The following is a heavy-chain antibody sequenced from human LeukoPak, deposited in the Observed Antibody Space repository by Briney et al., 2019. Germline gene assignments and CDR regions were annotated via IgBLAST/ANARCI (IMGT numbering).Heavy chain of an antibody. V-gene: IGHV3-23*01. J-gene: IGHJ5*02. D-gene: IGHD4-17*01. CDR1: GFTFSSYP. CDR3: AKDVHGDYGDDNWFDP. Sequence: GGSLRLSCAASGFTFSSYPMSWVRQAPGKGLEWVSSISGSGDRTYYAESVKGRFTLSRDNSKNTLYLQMNSLRAEDTAVYYCAKDVHGDYGDDNWFDPWGQGTLVTVSS. CDR2: ISGSGDRT.